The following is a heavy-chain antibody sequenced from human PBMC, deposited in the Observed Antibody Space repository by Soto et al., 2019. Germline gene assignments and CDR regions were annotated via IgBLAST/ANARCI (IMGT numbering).Heavy chain of an antibody. CDR2: IKSKTDGGTT. CDR1: GFTFSNAW. CDR3: TTTKGSYYYDSSGYNDYYYYGMDV. J-gene: IGHJ6*02. D-gene: IGHD3-22*01. Sequence: GGSLRLSCAASGFTFSNAWMNWVRQAPGKGLEWVGRIKSKTDGGTTDYAAPVKGRFTISRDDSKNTLYLQMNSLKTEDTAVYYCTTTKGSYYYDSSGYNDYYYYGMDVWGQGTTVTVSS. V-gene: IGHV3-15*07.